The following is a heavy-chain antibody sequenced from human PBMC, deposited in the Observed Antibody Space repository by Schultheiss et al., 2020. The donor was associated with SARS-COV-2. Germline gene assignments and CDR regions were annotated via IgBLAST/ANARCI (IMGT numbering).Heavy chain of an antibody. J-gene: IGHJ4*02. CDR2: IYYSGST. Sequence: GSLRLSCTVSGDPLSYGGFYWTWIRQYPGKTLEWIGYIYYSGSTNYNPSLKSRVTISVDMSKSQFSLQLTSVTAADTAVYYCARGGYCSGSNCLAYFDSWGQGTPVTVSS. CDR3: ARGGYCSGSNCLAYFDS. CDR1: GDPLSYGGFY. V-gene: IGHV4-61*08. D-gene: IGHD2-15*01.